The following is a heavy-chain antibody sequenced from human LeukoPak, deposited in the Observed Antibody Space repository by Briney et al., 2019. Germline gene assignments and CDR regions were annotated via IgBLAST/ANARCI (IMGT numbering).Heavy chain of an antibody. V-gene: IGHV1-46*01. D-gene: IGHD3-3*01. CDR2: INPSGGST. Sequence: ASVNVSCKASGYTFTSYYMHWVRQAPGQGGEWMGVINPSGGSTSYAQTFQGRVTMTRDMSTSTVYMELSSLRSEDTAVYYCAREGFWSGYYFTGDYWGQGTLVTVSS. CDR3: AREGFWSGYYFTGDY. J-gene: IGHJ4*02. CDR1: GYTFTSYY.